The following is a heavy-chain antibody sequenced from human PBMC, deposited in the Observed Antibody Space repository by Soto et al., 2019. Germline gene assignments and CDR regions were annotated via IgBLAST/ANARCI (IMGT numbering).Heavy chain of an antibody. CDR3: ARPKSGTAVAGYDY. D-gene: IGHD6-13*01. Sequence: QLQLQESGPGLVKPSETLSLTCTVSGGSISSSGYYWAWIRQPPGKGLEWIGSIHSSRSTYYNPSLKSRLTISVDTSKNQFSLRVSSVTAADTAVYYCARPKSGTAVAGYDYWGQGTLVTVSS. V-gene: IGHV4-39*01. CDR1: GGSISSSGYY. CDR2: IHSSRST. J-gene: IGHJ4*02.